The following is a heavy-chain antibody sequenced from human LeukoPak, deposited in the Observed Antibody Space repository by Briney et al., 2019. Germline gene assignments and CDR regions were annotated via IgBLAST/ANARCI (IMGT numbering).Heavy chain of an antibody. CDR3: ARGGKDGFDI. CDR1: KFTFSSHV. V-gene: IGHV3-64*01. J-gene: IGHJ3*02. CDR2: ISSSGIST. Sequence: GGSLRLSCAASKFTFSSHVMHWVRQAPGKGLDHVSAISSSGISTYYANSVRGRFTISRDNSKNMLHLQMDSLRTEDMAVYYCARGGKDGFDIWGQGTMVTVSS. D-gene: IGHD1-26*01.